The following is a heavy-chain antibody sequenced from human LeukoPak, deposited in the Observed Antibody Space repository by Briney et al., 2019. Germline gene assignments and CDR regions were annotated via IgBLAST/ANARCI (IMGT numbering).Heavy chain of an antibody. CDR1: GRSFSDYY. D-gene: IGHD6-13*01. Sequence: SETLSLTCAVYGRSFSDYYWRWLRPSPGGGMEWIGEIIHSGSTNYNPSLKSRVTISVDTSKSQFSLKLSSVTAADTAVYYCARSWYSSSWYHAFDVWGQGTMVTVS. V-gene: IGHV4-34*12. CDR2: IIHSGST. J-gene: IGHJ3*01. CDR3: ARSWYSSSWYHAFDV.